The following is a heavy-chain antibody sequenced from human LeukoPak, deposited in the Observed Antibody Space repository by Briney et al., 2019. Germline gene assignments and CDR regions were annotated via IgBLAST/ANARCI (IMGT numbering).Heavy chain of an antibody. V-gene: IGHV3-48*01. CDR3: AKDSAFYYIDV. CDR2: ISSGSSTK. CDR1: GFTFSSYW. J-gene: IGHJ6*03. D-gene: IGHD3-10*01. Sequence: SGGSLRLSCAASGFTFSSYWMSWVRQAPGKGLEWVSYISSGSSTKKYADSVKGRFTISRDNSKNTLYLQMNSLKGDDTAVYYCAKDSAFYYIDVWGKGTTVIISS.